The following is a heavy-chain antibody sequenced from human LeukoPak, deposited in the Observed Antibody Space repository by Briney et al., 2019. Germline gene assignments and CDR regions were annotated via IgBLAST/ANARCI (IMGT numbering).Heavy chain of an antibody. CDR3: AKDNSSDSQY. Sequence: GGSLRLSCAASGFTFSSYGMHWVRQAPGKGLEWVAVISYDGSNKYYADSVKGRFTISRDNSKNTLYLQMNSLRAEDTAVYYCAKDNSSDSQYWGQGTLVTVSS. V-gene: IGHV3-30*18. J-gene: IGHJ4*02. D-gene: IGHD2-21*01. CDR1: GFTFSSYG. CDR2: ISYDGSNK.